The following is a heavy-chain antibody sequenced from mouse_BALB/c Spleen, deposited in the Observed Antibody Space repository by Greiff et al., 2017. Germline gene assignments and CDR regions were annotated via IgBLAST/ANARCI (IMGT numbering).Heavy chain of an antibody. V-gene: IGHV5-9-4*01. CDR1: GFTFSSYA. CDR3: ARGKYGNAMDY. Sequence: EVKLMESGGGLVKPGGSLKLSCAASGFTFSSYAMSWVRQSPEKRLEWVAEISSGGSYTYYPDTVTGRFTISRDNAKNTLYLEMSSLRSEDTAMYYCARGKYGNAMDYWGQGTSVTVSS. CDR2: ISSGGSYT. J-gene: IGHJ4*01. D-gene: IGHD2-1*01.